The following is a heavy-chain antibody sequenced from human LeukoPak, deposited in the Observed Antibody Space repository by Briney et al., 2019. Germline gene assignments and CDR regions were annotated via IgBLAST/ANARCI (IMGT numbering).Heavy chain of an antibody. J-gene: IGHJ5*02. Sequence: SETLSLTCTVSGVSISSYYWSWIRQPPGKGLEWIGYIYYSGSTNYNPSLKSRVTISVDTSKNQFSLKLSSVTAADTAVYYCARAPLYGGHADWFDPWGQGTLVTVPS. CDR1: GVSISSYY. CDR3: ARAPLYGGHADWFDP. D-gene: IGHD4-17*01. CDR2: IYYSGST. V-gene: IGHV4-59*12.